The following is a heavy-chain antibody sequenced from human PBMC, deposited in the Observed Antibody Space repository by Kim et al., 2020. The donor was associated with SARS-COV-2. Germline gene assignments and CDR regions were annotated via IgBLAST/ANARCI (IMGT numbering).Heavy chain of an antibody. CDR3: ARHDYHVGLEF. J-gene: IGHJ1*01. Sequence: NYTPSLKSRFSMSMDTSKNDFSLTLRSVTAADTAVYYCARHDYHVGLEFWGPGSLVTVSS. D-gene: IGHD1-1*01. V-gene: IGHV4-59*08.